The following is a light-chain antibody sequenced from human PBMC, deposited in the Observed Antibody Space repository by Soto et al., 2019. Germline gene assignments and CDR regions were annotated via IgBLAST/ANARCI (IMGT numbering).Light chain of an antibody. CDR3: QSYDSSLSGWV. Sequence: QPVLTQPPSVSGAPGQRVTISCTGSSSNIGAGYDGHWYQQLPGTAPKLLIYGNNNRPSGVPDRFSGSKSGTSASLAITGLQAEDEADYYCQSYDSSLSGWVFGAGTKLTVL. V-gene: IGLV1-40*01. J-gene: IGLJ3*02. CDR2: GNN. CDR1: SSNIGAGYD.